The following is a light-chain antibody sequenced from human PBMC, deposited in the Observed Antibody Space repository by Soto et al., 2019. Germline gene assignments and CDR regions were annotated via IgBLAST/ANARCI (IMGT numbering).Light chain of an antibody. CDR1: QSVSSN. CDR2: GAS. CDR3: QQYNNWPPAT. J-gene: IGKJ1*01. V-gene: IGKV3-15*01. Sequence: EVVMTQSSATLSVSPGERATLSCSASQSVSSNLAWYQQKPGQAPRLLIYGASTRATGIPARFSGSGSGTEFTLTISSLLSEDFAVYYCQQYNNWPPATCAQGTKADIK.